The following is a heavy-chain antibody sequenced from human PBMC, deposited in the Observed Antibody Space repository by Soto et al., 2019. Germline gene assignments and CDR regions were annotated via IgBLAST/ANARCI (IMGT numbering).Heavy chain of an antibody. Sequence: SETLSLTCTVPGGSVSSYWWSWIRQPPGKGLEWIGYIYYTGSTNYNPSLKSRVTISLDASKSQFSLKLSSVTAADTAVYYCARGPGASGTYHYFFDYWGPGTLVTVSS. CDR1: GGSVSSYW. CDR2: IYYTGST. J-gene: IGHJ4*02. D-gene: IGHD3-10*01. V-gene: IGHV4-59*02. CDR3: ARGPGASGTYHYFFDY.